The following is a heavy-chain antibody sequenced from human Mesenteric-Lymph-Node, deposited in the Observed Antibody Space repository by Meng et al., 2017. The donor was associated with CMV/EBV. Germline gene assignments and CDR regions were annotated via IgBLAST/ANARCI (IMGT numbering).Heavy chain of an antibody. CDR2: IYYSGST. V-gene: IGHV4-30-4*08. CDR1: GGSISSGDYY. D-gene: IGHD7-27*01. CDR3: ARRLTGESAFSFDY. J-gene: IGHJ4*02. Sequence: SETLSLTCTVSGGSISSGDYYWSWIRQPPGKGLEWIGYIYYSGSTYYNPSLKSRVTISVDTSKNQFSLKLSSVTAADTAVYYCARRLTGESAFSFDYWGQGTLVTVSS.